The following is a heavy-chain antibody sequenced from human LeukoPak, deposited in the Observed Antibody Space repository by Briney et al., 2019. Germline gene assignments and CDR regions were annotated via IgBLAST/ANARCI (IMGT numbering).Heavy chain of an antibody. CDR1: GFTFANYA. Sequence: VGSLRLSCAASGFTFANYAMSWVRQAPGKGLEWVSALSHSGCDTHYAASVKRPLTIYTHSRRTTLYLRMHRLRAEDAPLSYCAKVPHSDYGSGRPPFLDAWGQGTTVAISS. D-gene: IGHD3-10*01. CDR2: LSHSGCDT. CDR3: AKVPHSDYGSGRPPFLDA. V-gene: IGHV3-23*01. J-gene: IGHJ6*02.